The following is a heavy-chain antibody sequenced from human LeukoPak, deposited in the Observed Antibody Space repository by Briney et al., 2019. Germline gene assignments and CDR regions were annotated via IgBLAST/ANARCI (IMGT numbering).Heavy chain of an antibody. CDR3: ARDQITIFGVANNWFDP. V-gene: IGHV1-18*01. J-gene: IGHJ5*02. CDR1: GYTFTSYG. CDR2: ISAYNGNT. Sequence: GASVKVSCKASGYTFTSYGIIWVRQAPGQGLEWMGWISAYNGNTNYAQKLQGRVTMTTDTSTSTAYMELRSLRSDDTAVYYCARDQITIFGVANNWFDPWGQGTLVTVSS. D-gene: IGHD3-3*01.